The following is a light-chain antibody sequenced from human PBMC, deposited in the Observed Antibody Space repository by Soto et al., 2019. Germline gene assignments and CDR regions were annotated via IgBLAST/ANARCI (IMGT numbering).Light chain of an antibody. J-gene: IGLJ1*01. CDR2: SNN. V-gene: IGLV1-44*01. Sequence: QSVLAQPVSVSGSPGQSITISCSGSSSNIGSNTVNWYQQLPGTAPKLLIYSNNQRPSGVPDRFSGSKSGTSASLAISGLQSEDEADYYCAAWDDSLNGYVFGTGTKVTVL. CDR3: AAWDDSLNGYV. CDR1: SSNIGSNT.